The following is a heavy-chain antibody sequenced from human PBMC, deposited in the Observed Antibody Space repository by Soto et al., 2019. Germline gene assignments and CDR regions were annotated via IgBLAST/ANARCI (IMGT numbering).Heavy chain of an antibody. Sequence: GGPVKVSCKPSGYIFTSYGFSWLRQAPGQGPEWMGWISTWKDDKRDTHKFRDRVTMTTDTSTSTAYMELRSLRVDDTAVYYCARLNSDYAVDYWGQGTLVTVSS. CDR3: ARLNSDYAVDY. CDR2: ISTWKDDK. D-gene: IGHD5-12*01. CDR1: GYIFTSYG. J-gene: IGHJ4*02. V-gene: IGHV1-18*04.